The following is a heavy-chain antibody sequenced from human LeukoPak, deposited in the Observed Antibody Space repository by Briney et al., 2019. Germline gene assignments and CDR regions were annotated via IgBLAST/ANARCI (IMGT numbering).Heavy chain of an antibody. CDR1: GFTFSSYA. J-gene: IGHJ3*01. Sequence: PGGSLRLSCAASGFTFSSYAMSWVRQAPGKGLEWVANIKSNGRETYYEDSVRGRFTISRDNTKNSLYLQMNSLRVEDTAVYYCTCDLDRSDGLWGQGTMVSVSS. CDR3: TCDLDRSDGL. V-gene: IGHV3-7*01. D-gene: IGHD2-8*01. CDR2: IKSNGRET.